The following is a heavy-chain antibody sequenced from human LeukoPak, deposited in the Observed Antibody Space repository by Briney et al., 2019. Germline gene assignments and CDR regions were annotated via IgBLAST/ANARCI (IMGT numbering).Heavy chain of an antibody. V-gene: IGHV3-53*01. Sequence: GGSLRLSCAASGFTVSSNYMSWVRQAPGKGLEWVSVIFSGGTTKYADSVRGRFTISRDNSKNTLFLQMNSLRAEDTAVYYCARYFDSTGFYPGAFDIWGQGTMVTVSS. CDR1: GFTVSSNY. J-gene: IGHJ3*02. CDR3: ARYFDSTGFYPGAFDI. D-gene: IGHD3-22*01. CDR2: IFSGGTT.